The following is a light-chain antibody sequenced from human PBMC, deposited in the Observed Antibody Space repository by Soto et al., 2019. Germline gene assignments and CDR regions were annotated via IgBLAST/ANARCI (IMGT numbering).Light chain of an antibody. Sequence: QSVLTQPASVSGSPGQSITISCTGTSSDVGGYNYVSWYQHPPGKAPKLMIYEVTKRPSGVSYRFSGSKSGSTASLTISGLQAEDEADYYCSSYTSRSTLVAFGGGTKVTVL. CDR3: SSYTSRSTLVA. CDR2: EVT. J-gene: IGLJ2*01. V-gene: IGLV2-14*01. CDR1: SSDVGGYNY.